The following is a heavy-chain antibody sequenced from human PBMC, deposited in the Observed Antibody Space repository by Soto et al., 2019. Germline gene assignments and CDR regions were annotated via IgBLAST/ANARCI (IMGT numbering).Heavy chain of an antibody. V-gene: IGHV4-39*01. CDR2: IYFSGST. Sequence: QLQLQESGPGLVKPSETLSLTCTVSGASISSSSYYWGWIRQPPGKGLEWIGSIYFSGSTYYNPSPAIRVPISVDTSKDQFSLKLSSVTAADTAVYYCASAYHFWSGQTPFDPWGQGTLVTVSS. D-gene: IGHD3-3*01. CDR1: GASISSSSYY. J-gene: IGHJ5*02. CDR3: ASAYHFWSGQTPFDP.